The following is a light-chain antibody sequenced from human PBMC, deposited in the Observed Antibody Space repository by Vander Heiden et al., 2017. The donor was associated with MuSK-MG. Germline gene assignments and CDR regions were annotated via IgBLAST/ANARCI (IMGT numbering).Light chain of an antibody. CDR3: HQTNCVYQPYT. Sequence: EILLPQSPAFQSATPKEKVNITCRVRQSIGSSLHWYQQKAGQAPKLLIKYASQSFSGVNSRFSGRRHGTDFTLTINSREPEDDESYYCHQTNCVYQPYTFGQGTKLEIK. CDR2: YAS. CDR1: QSIGSS. J-gene: IGKJ2*01. V-gene: IGKV6-21*01.